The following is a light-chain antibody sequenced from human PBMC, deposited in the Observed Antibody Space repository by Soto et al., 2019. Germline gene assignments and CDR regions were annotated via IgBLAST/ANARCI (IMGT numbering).Light chain of an antibody. V-gene: IGLV1-44*01. CDR1: SSNIGTNT. Sequence: QSVLTQPPSASGTPGQSVTVSCSGSSSNIGTNTVNWYQQFPRSAPKLLMYSSNQRPSGVPDRFSGSKSGTSASLAISGLQSEDEADYYCAAWDGSLNVVLFGGGTKPTLL. J-gene: IGLJ3*02. CDR2: SSN. CDR3: AAWDGSLNVVL.